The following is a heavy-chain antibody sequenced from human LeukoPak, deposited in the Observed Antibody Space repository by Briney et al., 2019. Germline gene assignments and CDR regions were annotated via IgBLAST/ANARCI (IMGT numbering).Heavy chain of an antibody. J-gene: IGHJ4*02. V-gene: IGHV3-7*01. CDR2: VKQDVNEK. D-gene: IGHD3-10*01. CDR3: ARGPAYGTRSDSFDY. Sequence: GGSLRLSCAASGFTFSSHWMTWVRPAPGKGLEWVASVKQDVNEKYYVDSVKGRFTISRANAKNSLFLQMNSLRVEDTAVYYCARGPAYGTRSDSFDYWGQGTLVTVSS. CDR1: GFTFSSHW.